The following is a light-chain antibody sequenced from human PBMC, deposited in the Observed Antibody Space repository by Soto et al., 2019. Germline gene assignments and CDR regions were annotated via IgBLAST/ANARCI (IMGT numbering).Light chain of an antibody. CDR2: DAS. CDR1: QTVRNN. V-gene: IGKV3-11*01. J-gene: IGKJ5*01. CDR3: LPHSIWTLTA. Sequence: EIVLTQSPATLSLSPGERATLSCRASQTVRNNLAWYQQRPGQAPRLLIYDASSRATGIPARFSGSGSGTDLTLTLSSPEPEDFAVYYCLPHSIWTLTAFG.